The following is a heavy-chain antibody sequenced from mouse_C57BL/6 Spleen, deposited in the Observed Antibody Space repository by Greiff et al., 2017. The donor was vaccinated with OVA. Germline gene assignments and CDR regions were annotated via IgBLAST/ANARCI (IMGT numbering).Heavy chain of an antibody. CDR3: AREEDGNAWFAY. J-gene: IGHJ3*01. CDR2: INPNNGGT. D-gene: IGHD2-1*01. V-gene: IGHV1-26*01. CDR1: GYTFTDYY. Sequence: VQLQQSGPELVKPGASVKISCKASGYTFTDYYMNWVKQSHGKSLEWIGDINPNNGGTSYNQKFKGKATLTVDKSSSTAYMELRSLTSEDSAVYYCAREEDGNAWFAYWGQGTLVTVSA.